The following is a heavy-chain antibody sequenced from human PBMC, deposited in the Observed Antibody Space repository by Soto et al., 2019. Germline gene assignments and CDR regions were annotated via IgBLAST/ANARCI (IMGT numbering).Heavy chain of an antibody. Sequence: GGSLRLSCAASGFTFSSYAMSWVRQAPGKGLEWVSAISGSGGSTYYADSVKGRFTISRDNSKNTLYLQMNSLRAEDTAVYYCAKEATIFGVVLYYFDYWGQGTLVTVYS. CDR3: AKEATIFGVVLYYFDY. V-gene: IGHV3-23*01. J-gene: IGHJ4*02. CDR1: GFTFSSYA. CDR2: ISGSGGST. D-gene: IGHD3-3*01.